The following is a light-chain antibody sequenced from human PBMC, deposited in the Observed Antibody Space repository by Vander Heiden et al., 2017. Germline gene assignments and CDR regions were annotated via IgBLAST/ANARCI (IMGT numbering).Light chain of an antibody. CDR2: KTN. Sequence: QSVLTQPPSVSGAPGQRVAIPCTGTRSNIGAGYDVQRDQRSPGTAPKLLISKTNHRPSGVPARFSASKSGTSASLAIAWLQVDEEADYYCQSYDTTMGGSLFGGGTKLTVL. J-gene: IGLJ2*01. CDR1: RSNIGAGYD. CDR3: QSYDTTMGGSL. V-gene: IGLV1-40*01.